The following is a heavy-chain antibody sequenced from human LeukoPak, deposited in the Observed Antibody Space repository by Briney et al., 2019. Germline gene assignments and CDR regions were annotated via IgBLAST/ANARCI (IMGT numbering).Heavy chain of an antibody. Sequence: AGGSLRLSCAASGFTFSSYAMSWVRQAPGKGLEWVSAISAGGVSTYYADSVKGRFTISRDNSKNTLYLQMNSLRAEDTAVYYCVKGAGTDRTWGQGTLVTVSS. V-gene: IGHV3-23*01. CDR1: GFTFSSYA. CDR2: ISAGGVST. CDR3: VKGAGTDRT. J-gene: IGHJ5*02.